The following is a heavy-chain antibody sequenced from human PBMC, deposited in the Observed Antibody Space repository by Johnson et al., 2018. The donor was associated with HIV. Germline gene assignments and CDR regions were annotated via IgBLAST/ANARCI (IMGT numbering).Heavy chain of an antibody. CDR1: GFTFSSYA. J-gene: IGHJ3*01. V-gene: IGHV3-23*04. CDR2: VSAGGDNT. CDR3: AKDQWTSSWTNDAFDF. D-gene: IGHD6-13*01. Sequence: VHLVESGGGLVQPGGSLRLSCAASGFTFSSYAMDWVRQTPGKGLAWVSAVSAGGDNTYYADSVEGRFTISRDNSKNTLYLQMNSLRAEDTAVYYCAKDQWTSSWTNDAFDFWGQGTMVTVSS.